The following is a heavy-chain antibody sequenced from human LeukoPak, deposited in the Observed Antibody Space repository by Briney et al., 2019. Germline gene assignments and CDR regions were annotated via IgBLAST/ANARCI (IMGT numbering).Heavy chain of an antibody. Sequence: ASETLSLTCAVYGGSFSGYYWSWIRQPPGKGLEWIGEINHSGSTNYNPSLKSRVTISVDTSKNQFSLKLSSVTAADTAVYYCARRGSWSYYYAMDVWGQGTTVAVSS. J-gene: IGHJ6*02. CDR2: INHSGST. V-gene: IGHV4-34*01. D-gene: IGHD6-13*01. CDR1: GGSFSGYY. CDR3: ARRGSWSYYYAMDV.